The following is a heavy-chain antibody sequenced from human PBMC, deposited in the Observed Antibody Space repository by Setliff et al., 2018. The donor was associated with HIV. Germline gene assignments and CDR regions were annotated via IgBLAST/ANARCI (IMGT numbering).Heavy chain of an antibody. CDR3: ARLGEYSSSTVPYFDY. CDR1: GVSITSRDHF. J-gene: IGHJ4*02. CDR2: LFFSGGT. Sequence: SETLSLTCSVSGVSITSRDHFWGWIRQSPGKGLEWIGSLFFSGGTFYNSSLKSRLTVSADTSKNQFSLRLTAVTAADTAVYYCARLGEYSSSTVPYFDYWGPGILVTVSS. D-gene: IGHD6-6*01. V-gene: IGHV4-39*01.